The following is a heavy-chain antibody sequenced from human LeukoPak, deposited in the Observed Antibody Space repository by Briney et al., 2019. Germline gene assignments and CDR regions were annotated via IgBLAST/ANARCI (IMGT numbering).Heavy chain of an antibody. CDR1: GYSISSGYY. D-gene: IGHD3-22*01. J-gene: IGHJ3*02. CDR3: ARSYYYDSGGYLSNAFDI. Sequence: SETLSLTCTVSGYSISSGYYWGWIRQPPGKGRGWIRSIYHSGRTYYNPSLKSRVTISVDTSKNHLSLKLSSVTAADTAVYYCARSYYYDSGGYLSNAFDIWGQGTMVTVSS. CDR2: IYHSGRT. V-gene: IGHV4-38-2*02.